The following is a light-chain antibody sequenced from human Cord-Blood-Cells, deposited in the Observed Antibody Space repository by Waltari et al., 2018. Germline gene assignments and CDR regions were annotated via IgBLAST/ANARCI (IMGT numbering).Light chain of an antibody. CDR1: QGISSY. Sequence: MQLTQSPSYLSASVADRVTITCRASQGISSYLAWYQQKPGKAPKLLIYAASTLQSGVPSRFSGSGSGTDFTLTISSLQPEDFATYYCQQLNSYPLTFGGGTKVEIK. CDR2: AAS. V-gene: IGKV1-9*01. CDR3: QQLNSYPLT. J-gene: IGKJ4*01.